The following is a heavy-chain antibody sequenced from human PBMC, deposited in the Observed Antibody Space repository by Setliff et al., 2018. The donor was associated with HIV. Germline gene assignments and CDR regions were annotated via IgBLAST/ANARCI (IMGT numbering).Heavy chain of an antibody. CDR3: ASAYCSSTGCYVRWGNGMDV. CDR1: GGTFTSYV. Sequence: ASVKVSCKASGGTFTSYVISWVRQAPGQGLEWMGGIIPILGIASYSQKFQGRVTITADKSTSTAYMELSSLRFEDTAMYYCASAYCSSTGCYVRWGNGMDVWGQGTTVTVSS. J-gene: IGHJ6*02. V-gene: IGHV1-69*10. D-gene: IGHD2-2*01. CDR2: IIPILGIA.